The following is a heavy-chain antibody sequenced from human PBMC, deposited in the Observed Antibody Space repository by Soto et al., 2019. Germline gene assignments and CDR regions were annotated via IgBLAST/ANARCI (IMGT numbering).Heavy chain of an antibody. D-gene: IGHD1-26*01. Sequence: ASVKVSCKTSGYAFPHYVINWVRQAPGHGLEWMGFSTHTGNTNYAQNFQGRVVLTTDTSTSTAYMEVTSLRSDDTAVYYCARSGEHPLDYWGQGTPVTVSS. V-gene: IGHV1-18*01. J-gene: IGHJ4*02. CDR3: ARSGEHPLDY. CDR1: GYAFPHYV. CDR2: STHTGNT.